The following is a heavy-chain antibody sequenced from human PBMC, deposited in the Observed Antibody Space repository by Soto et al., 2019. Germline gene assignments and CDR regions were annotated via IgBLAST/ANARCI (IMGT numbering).Heavy chain of an antibody. CDR3: ARDRVAGIWGDAFDI. CDR2: INPYNANV. V-gene: IGHV1-18*04. D-gene: IGHD3-16*01. CDR1: GYTFTTHG. J-gene: IGHJ3*02. Sequence: QVQLVQSGAEVKKPGASVKVSCKTSGYTFTTHGINWVRQAPGQGLEWMGWINPYNANVKYAQKLQGRVTITTDTSASTAYMDLRSLTSDDTAVYYCARDRVAGIWGDAFDIWGQGTMVTVSS.